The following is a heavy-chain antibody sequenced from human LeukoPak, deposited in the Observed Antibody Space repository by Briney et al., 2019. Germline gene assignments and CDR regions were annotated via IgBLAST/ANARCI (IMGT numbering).Heavy chain of an antibody. V-gene: IGHV3-30*04. CDR1: GFTFTDYA. CDR2: ISSDGNTK. D-gene: IGHD4/OR15-4a*01. J-gene: IGHJ4*02. Sequence: PGGSLRLSCVGSGFTFTDYAIHGLRQAPGKGVETGAFISSDGNTKFYVDSLKGRITIYRDNFRTTLSLEVSTLRAEVTALYYCVRDLTYGARFDCWGQGAQVTVSS. CDR3: VRDLTYGARFDC.